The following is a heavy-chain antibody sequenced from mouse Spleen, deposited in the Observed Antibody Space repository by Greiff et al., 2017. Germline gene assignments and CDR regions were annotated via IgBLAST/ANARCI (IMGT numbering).Heavy chain of an antibody. D-gene: IGHD1-1*02. Sequence: EVQVVESGGGLVQPKGSLKLSCAASGFTFNTYAMHWVCQAPGKGLEWVARIRSKSNNYATYYADSVKDRFTISRDDSQSMLYLQMNNLKTEDTAMYYCVRGLWQRAMDYWGQGTSVTVSS. CDR3: VRGLWQRAMDY. J-gene: IGHJ4*01. CDR2: IRSKSNNYAT. CDR1: GFTFNTYA. V-gene: IGHV10-3*03.